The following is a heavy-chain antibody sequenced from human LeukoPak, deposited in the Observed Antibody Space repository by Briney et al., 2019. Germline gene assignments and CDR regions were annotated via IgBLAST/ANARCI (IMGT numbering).Heavy chain of an antibody. V-gene: IGHV3-30*01. Sequence: GGSLRLSCAASGFTFSSYAMPWVRQAPGKGLEWVAVISYDGSNKYYADSVKGRFTISRDNSKNTLYLQMNSLRAEDTAVYYCARDDSSGYYLAYYFDYWGQGTLVTVSS. J-gene: IGHJ4*02. CDR1: GFTFSSYA. D-gene: IGHD3-22*01. CDR3: ARDDSSGYYLAYYFDY. CDR2: ISYDGSNK.